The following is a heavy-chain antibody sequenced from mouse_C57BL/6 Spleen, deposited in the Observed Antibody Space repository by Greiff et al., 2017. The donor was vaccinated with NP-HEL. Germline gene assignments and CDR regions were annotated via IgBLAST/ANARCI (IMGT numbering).Heavy chain of an antibody. CDR3: TREGYYSNGNYYAMDY. J-gene: IGHJ4*01. V-gene: IGHV5-9-1*02. CDR2: ISSGGDYI. CDR1: GFTFSSYA. D-gene: IGHD2-5*01. Sequence: EVKLVESGEGLVKPGGSLKLSCAASGFTFSSYAMSWVRQTPEKRLEWVAYISSGGDYIYYADTVKGRFTISRDNARNTLYLQMSSLKSEDTAMYYCTREGYYSNGNYYAMDYWGQGTSVTVSS.